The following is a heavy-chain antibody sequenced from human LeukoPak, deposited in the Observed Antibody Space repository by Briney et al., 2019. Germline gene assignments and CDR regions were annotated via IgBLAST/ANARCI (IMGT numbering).Heavy chain of an antibody. CDR3: ARLCGSCSGPADDAFDI. V-gene: IGHV4-34*01. Sequence: KPSETLSLTCAVYGGSFSGYYWSWIRQPPGKGLEWIGEINHSGSTNYNPSLKSRVTISVDTSKNQFSLKLSSVTAADTAVYYCARLCGSCSGPADDAFDIWGQGTMVTVSS. CDR1: GGSFSGYY. D-gene: IGHD1-26*01. J-gene: IGHJ3*02. CDR2: INHSGST.